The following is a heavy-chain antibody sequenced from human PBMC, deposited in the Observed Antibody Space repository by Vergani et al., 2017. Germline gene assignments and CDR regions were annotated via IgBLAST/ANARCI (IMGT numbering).Heavy chain of an antibody. D-gene: IGHD3-3*01. J-gene: IGHJ4*02. V-gene: IGHV3-30-3*01. Sequence: VQLVESGGGLVKRGGSLRLSCVVSGFALNRHAMYWVRQAPGKGLEWVVGISYDGSNKYYADSVKGRFTISRDNSKNTLYLQMNSLRAEDTAVYYCARSITIFGVAQSRGLDYWGQGTLVTVSS. CDR2: ISYDGSNK. CDR1: GFALNRHA. CDR3: ARSITIFGVAQSRGLDY.